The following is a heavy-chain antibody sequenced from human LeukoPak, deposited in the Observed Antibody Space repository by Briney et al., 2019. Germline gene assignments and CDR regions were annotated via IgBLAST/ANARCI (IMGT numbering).Heavy chain of an antibody. Sequence: SETLSLTCTVSSDSISSYYWSWIRQPPGKGLEWIGFIYYSGSTNYNPSLRSRVTISVDTSKNQFSLKLTSVTAADTAVYYCAAASSGYLLRGFDYWGQGTLVIVSS. V-gene: IGHV4-59*01. CDR1: SDSISSYY. D-gene: IGHD5-12*01. CDR2: IYYSGST. CDR3: AAASSGYLLRGFDY. J-gene: IGHJ4*02.